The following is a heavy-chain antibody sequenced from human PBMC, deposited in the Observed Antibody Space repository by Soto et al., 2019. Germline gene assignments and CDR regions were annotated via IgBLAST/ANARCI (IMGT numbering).Heavy chain of an antibody. CDR2: IGAGGGGT. Sequence: TGGSLRLSCAASGFTFRSYAMSWVRQAPGKGLEWVSAIGAGGGGTFYADSVKGRFTISRDNSKNTLYLQMNSLRAEDTAVYYCAKDRGVRYCSGGSCYGSESWFDPWGQGTLVTVSS. V-gene: IGHV3-23*01. CDR1: GFTFRSYA. J-gene: IGHJ5*02. D-gene: IGHD2-15*01. CDR3: AKDRGVRYCSGGSCYGSESWFDP.